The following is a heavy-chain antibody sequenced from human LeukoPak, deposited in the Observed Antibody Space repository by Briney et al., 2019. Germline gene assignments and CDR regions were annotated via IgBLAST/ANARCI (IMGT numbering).Heavy chain of an antibody. CDR1: GFTFSSYS. Sequence: KPGGSLRLSCAASGFTFSSYSMNWVRQAPGKGLEWVSSISSSSSYIYYADSVKGRFTISRDNAKNSLYLQMNSLRAEDTAVYYCARAVPSTYYYDSSGYPDYWGQGTLVTVSS. CDR2: ISSSSSYI. D-gene: IGHD3-22*01. CDR3: ARAVPSTYYYDSSGYPDY. J-gene: IGHJ4*02. V-gene: IGHV3-21*01.